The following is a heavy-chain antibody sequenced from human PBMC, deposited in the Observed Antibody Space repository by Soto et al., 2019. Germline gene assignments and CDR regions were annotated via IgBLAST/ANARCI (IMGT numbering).Heavy chain of an antibody. Sequence: TSETLSLTCTVSGGSISSYYWSWIRQPPGKGLEWIGYIYYSGSTNYNPSLKSRVTISVDTSKNQFSLKLSSVTAADTAVYYCARVMVGATTSYYYYGMDLWGQGTTVTVSS. CDR3: ARVMVGATTSYYYYGMDL. D-gene: IGHD1-26*01. V-gene: IGHV4-59*01. CDR2: IYYSGST. J-gene: IGHJ6*02. CDR1: GGSISSYY.